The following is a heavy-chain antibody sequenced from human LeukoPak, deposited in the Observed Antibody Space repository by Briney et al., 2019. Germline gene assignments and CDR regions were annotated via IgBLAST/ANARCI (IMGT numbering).Heavy chain of an antibody. Sequence: GGSLRLSCAASGFTFSNYWMHWVHQAPGKGLVWVSRINRDASSISYADSVKGRFTISRDNAKNSLYLQMNSLRAEDTAVYYCARDGGSGYYYFDYWGQGTLVTVSS. CDR3: ARDGGSGYYYFDY. V-gene: IGHV3-74*01. CDR2: INRDASSI. J-gene: IGHJ4*02. D-gene: IGHD3-22*01. CDR1: GFTFSNYW.